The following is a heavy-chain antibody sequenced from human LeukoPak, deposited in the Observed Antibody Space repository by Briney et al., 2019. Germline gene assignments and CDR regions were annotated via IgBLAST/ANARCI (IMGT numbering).Heavy chain of an antibody. V-gene: IGHV4-4*07. Sequence: SETLSLTCTVSGDSISSYYWSWLRQPAGKGLEWLGRIYTSGSTNYNPSLKSRVTMSVDTSKNQFSLKLSSVTAADTAVYYCARVTTMVRGVTYYFDYWGQGTLVTVSS. CDR3: ARVTTMVRGVTYYFDY. CDR1: GDSISSYY. CDR2: IYTSGST. D-gene: IGHD3-10*01. J-gene: IGHJ4*02.